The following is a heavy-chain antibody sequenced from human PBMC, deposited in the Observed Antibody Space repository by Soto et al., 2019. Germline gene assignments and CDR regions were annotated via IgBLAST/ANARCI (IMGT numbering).Heavy chain of an antibody. CDR1: GGSISSYY. CDR2: IYYSGST. V-gene: IGHV4-59*01. Sequence: SWTLYLTRTFYGGSISSYYWSWIRQPPGKGLEWIGYIYYSGSTNYNPSLKSRVTISVDTSKNQFSLKLSSVTAADTAVYYCARALGYNWNYVGYYYGMDVWGQGTTVTVSS. J-gene: IGHJ6*02. CDR3: ARALGYNWNYVGYYYGMDV. D-gene: IGHD1-7*01.